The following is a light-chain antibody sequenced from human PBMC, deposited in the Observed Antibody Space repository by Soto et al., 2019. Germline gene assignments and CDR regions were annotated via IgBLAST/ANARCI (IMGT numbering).Light chain of an antibody. CDR2: EVS. Sequence: QSALTXPASVSGSPGQSIPISGPGTSVDVGSYNLVSWYQQYPGKAPKLMIYEVSKRPSGVSNRFSGSKSGNTASLTISGLQGEDEADYYCCSHAGSGSEVFGTGTKVTVL. CDR3: CSHAGSGSEV. J-gene: IGLJ1*01. CDR1: SVDVGSYNL. V-gene: IGLV2-23*02.